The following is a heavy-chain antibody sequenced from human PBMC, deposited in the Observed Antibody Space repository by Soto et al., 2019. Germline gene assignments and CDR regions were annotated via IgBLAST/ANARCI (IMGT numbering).Heavy chain of an antibody. Sequence: PSETLYLTCTVSGGSISSGGYYWSWIRQPPGKGLEWIGYIYYSGSTYYNPSLKSRVTISVDTSKNQFSLKLSSVTAADTAVYYCARMGSSSPYYYYYGTDVWGQGTTVTVSS. J-gene: IGHJ6*02. CDR3: ARMGSSSPYYYYYGTDV. CDR2: IYYSGST. D-gene: IGHD6-13*01. V-gene: IGHV4-30-4*02. CDR1: GGSISSGGYY.